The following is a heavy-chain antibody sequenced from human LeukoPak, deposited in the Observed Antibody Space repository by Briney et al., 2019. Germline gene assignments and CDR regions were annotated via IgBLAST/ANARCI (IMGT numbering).Heavy chain of an antibody. J-gene: IGHJ4*02. CDR2: IDPRSGGT. CDR3: TSLDYTSSDY. D-gene: IGHD2-2*02. CDR1: GYSFTDYY. Sequence: VASMKVSCKASGYSFTDYYMHWVRQTPGQGLEWMGWIDPRSGGTNFARKFQGRVTMTRDTSISTAYMELSRLTSDDTAVYYCTSLDYTSSDYWGQGTLVTVSS. V-gene: IGHV1-2*02.